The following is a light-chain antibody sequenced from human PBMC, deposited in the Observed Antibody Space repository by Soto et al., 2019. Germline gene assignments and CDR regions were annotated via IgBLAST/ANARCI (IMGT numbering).Light chain of an antibody. CDR2: DVN. V-gene: IGLV2-14*03. CDR1: SNDIGAYDY. Sequence: QSALTQPASVSGSPGQSVTISCTGTSNDIGAYDYVSWYQQVPGKAPKLLIFDVNYRPSEISRRFSGSKSGNSASLTISALQHADEADYYCSAYTNANTLTFGGGTKLTVL. CDR3: SAYTNANTLT. J-gene: IGLJ2*01.